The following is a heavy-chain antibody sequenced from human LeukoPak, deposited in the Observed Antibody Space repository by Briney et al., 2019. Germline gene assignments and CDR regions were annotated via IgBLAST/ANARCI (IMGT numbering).Heavy chain of an antibody. CDR2: IKSDGSEE. Sequence: PGGFLRLSCATSGFIFSSYWMCWVRQAPGKGLEWVANIKSDGSEEYYGDSVKGRFTISRDNAKNSLYLQMNSLRVEDTAVYYCARGDLWLGHWGQGSLVTVSS. J-gene: IGHJ4*02. V-gene: IGHV3-7*01. CDR1: GFIFSSYW. D-gene: IGHD3-10*01. CDR3: ARGDLWLGH.